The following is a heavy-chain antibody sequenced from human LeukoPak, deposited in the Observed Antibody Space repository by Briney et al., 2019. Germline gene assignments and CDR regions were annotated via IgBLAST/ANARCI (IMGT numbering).Heavy chain of an antibody. CDR2: INPNSGGT. J-gene: IGHJ4*02. Sequence: GASVKVSCKASGYTFTGYYMHWVRLAPGQGLEWMGWINPNSGGTNYAQKFQGRVTMTRDTSISTAYMELSRLRSDDMAVYYCARDWDDYGYFDYWGQGTLVTVSS. CDR1: GYTFTGYY. V-gene: IGHV1-2*02. D-gene: IGHD4-17*01. CDR3: ARDWDDYGYFDY.